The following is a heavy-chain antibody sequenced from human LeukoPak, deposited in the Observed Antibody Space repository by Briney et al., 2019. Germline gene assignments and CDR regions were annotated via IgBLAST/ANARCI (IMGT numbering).Heavy chain of an antibody. CDR2: IYTSGST. V-gene: IGHV4-4*09. Sequence: NSSETLSLTCTVSGGSISSHYWSWIRQPPGKGLEWIGYIYTSGSTNYNPSLKSRVTISVDTSKNQFSLKLSSVTAADTAVYYCARHQLTPYYDFWSGYYTGWFDPWGQGTLVTVSS. D-gene: IGHD3-3*01. J-gene: IGHJ5*02. CDR3: ARHQLTPYYDFWSGYYTGWFDP. CDR1: GGSISSHY.